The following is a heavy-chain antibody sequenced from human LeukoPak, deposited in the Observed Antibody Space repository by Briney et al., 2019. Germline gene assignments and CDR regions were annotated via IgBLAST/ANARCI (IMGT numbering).Heavy chain of an antibody. CDR1: GFSFSSYS. Sequence: GGSLRLSCEASGFSFSSYSMNWVRQAPGKGLEWVAYITGSSSRTLYADSVRGRFTISRDNAKNSLHLQMSGLRVEDTGIYYCVRDPNALDLWGQGTLVTVSS. D-gene: IGHD1-1*01. J-gene: IGHJ4*02. CDR2: ITGSSSRT. CDR3: VRDPNALDL. V-gene: IGHV3-48*04.